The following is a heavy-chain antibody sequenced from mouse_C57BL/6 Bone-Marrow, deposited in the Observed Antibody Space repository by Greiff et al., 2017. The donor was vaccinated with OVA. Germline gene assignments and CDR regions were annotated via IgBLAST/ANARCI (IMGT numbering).Heavy chain of an antibody. CDR3: ARGEGGSYGSSFWYFDV. CDR1: GYTFTSYW. J-gene: IGHJ1*03. CDR2: IDPNSGGT. V-gene: IGHV1-72*01. Sequence: QVQLKQPGAELVKPGASVKLSCKASGYTFTSYWMHWVKQRPGRGLEWIGRIDPNSGGTKYNEKFKSKATLTVDKPSSTAYMQLSSLTSEDSAVYYCARGEGGSYGSSFWYFDVWGTGTTVTVSS. D-gene: IGHD1-1*01.